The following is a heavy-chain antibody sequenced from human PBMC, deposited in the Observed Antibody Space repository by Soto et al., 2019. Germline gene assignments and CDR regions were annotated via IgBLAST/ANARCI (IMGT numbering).Heavy chain of an antibody. CDR2: IVVGSGNT. CDR3: AADGGRGDYDFWLARYCYYYGMDV. CDR1: GFTFTSSA. V-gene: IGHV1-58*01. Sequence: SVKVSCKASGFTFTSSAVQWVRQARGQRLEWIGWIVVGSGNTNYAQKFQERVTITRDMSTSTAYMELSSLRSEDTAVYYCAADGGRGDYDFWLARYCYYYGMDVWGQGTTVTVSS. D-gene: IGHD3-3*01. J-gene: IGHJ6*02.